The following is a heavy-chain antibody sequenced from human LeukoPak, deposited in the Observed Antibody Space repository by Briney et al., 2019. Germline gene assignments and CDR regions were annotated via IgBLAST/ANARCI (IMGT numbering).Heavy chain of an antibody. CDR2: IYSSGST. V-gene: IGHV4-59*08. CDR1: GGSISSYY. J-gene: IGHJ4*02. D-gene: IGHD3-22*01. CDR3: ARRHDSSGYYYFDY. Sequence: KASETLSLTYTVSGGSISSYYWSWIRQPPGKGLEWIGYIYSSGSTNYNPSLKSRVTISVDTSKNQFSLKLSSVTAADTAVYYCARRHDSSGYYYFDYWGQGTLVTVSS.